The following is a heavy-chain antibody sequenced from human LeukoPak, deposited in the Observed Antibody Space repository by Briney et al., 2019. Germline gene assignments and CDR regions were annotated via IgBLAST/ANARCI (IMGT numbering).Heavy chain of an antibody. Sequence: GGSLRLSCTASGFIFRTYTMNWVRQAPGKGLEWVSYISSSSGNIYCADSMKGRFTISRDNTKNLLYLQMNSLRAEDTAVYYCARDLAGGRFDLWGQGTLVTVSS. CDR1: GFIFRTYT. D-gene: IGHD3-16*01. J-gene: IGHJ5*02. CDR3: ARDLAGGRFDL. CDR2: ISSSSGNI. V-gene: IGHV3-21*06.